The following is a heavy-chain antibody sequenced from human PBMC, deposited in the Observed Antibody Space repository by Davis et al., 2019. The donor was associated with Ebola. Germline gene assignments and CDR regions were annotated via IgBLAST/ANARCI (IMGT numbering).Heavy chain of an antibody. V-gene: IGHV1-18*01. D-gene: IGHD4-17*01. CDR3: ARGPDYGDYAPLYYYYGMDV. Sequence: ASVKVSCKASGYSFTDDGISWVRQAPGQGLEWMGWISTYNGNTNYAQKLQGRVTMTTDTSTSTAYMELRSLRSDDTAVYYCARGPDYGDYAPLYYYYGMDVWGQGTTVTVSS. CDR1: GYSFTDDG. CDR2: ISTYNGNT. J-gene: IGHJ6*02.